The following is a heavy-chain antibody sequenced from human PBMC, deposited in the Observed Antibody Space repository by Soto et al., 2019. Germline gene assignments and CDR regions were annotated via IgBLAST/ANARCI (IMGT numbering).Heavy chain of an antibody. CDR2: VSPPFRTS. V-gene: IGHV1-69*01. J-gene: IGHJ6*02. D-gene: IGHD3-10*01. CDR3: ATVLYYGAGSYSPYGMGV. CDR1: GVSFNNNG. Sequence: QVQLVQSGAEVKKPGSSVKVSCKTSGVSFNNNGIGWVRQAPGHGLEWMGGVSPPFRTSNYARKFQGRISITADASAGTVNMELSSLTSEDTAQYYCATVLYYGAGSYSPYGMGVWCQGTTVTVSS.